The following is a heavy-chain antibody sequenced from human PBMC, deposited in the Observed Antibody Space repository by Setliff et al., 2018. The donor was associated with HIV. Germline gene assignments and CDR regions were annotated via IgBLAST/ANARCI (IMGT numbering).Heavy chain of an antibody. CDR3: AKGGYGGAYYVAGY. CDR2: IYKAGKT. J-gene: IGHJ4*02. V-gene: IGHV3-53*01. D-gene: IGHD5-18*01. CDR1: GSGFTFSSYS. Sequence: HPGGSLRLSCAASGSGFTFSSYSMNWVRQAPGKGLEWATLIYKAGKTYYADFVKGRFTIARDDTKNTVSLQMTNLEPGDTAMYYCAKGGYGGAYYVAGYWGQGTKVTVSS.